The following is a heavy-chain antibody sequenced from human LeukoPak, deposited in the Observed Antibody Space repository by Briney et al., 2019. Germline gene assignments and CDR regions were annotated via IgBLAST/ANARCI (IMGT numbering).Heavy chain of an antibody. V-gene: IGHV3-9*01. J-gene: IGHJ4*02. CDR1: GFTFDDYA. Sequence: GRSLRLSCAASGFTFDDYAMHWVRQAPGKGLEWVSGISWNSGSIGCADSVKGRFTISRDNAKNSLYLQMNSLRAEDTALYYCAKATFDYWGQGTLVTVSS. CDR2: ISWNSGSI. CDR3: AKATFDY.